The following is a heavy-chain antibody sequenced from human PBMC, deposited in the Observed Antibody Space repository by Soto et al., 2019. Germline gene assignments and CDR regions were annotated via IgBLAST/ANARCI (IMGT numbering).Heavy chain of an antibody. J-gene: IGHJ4*02. D-gene: IGHD5-18*01. CDR2: MYDSGGM. V-gene: IGHV4-31*11. CDR1: GGSISSGGHY. CDR3: ARGGYSYGNFDY. Sequence: ASETLSLTCAVSGGSISSGGHYWSWIRQHPGKGLEWIGYMYDSGGMHYKPSLKSRVTMSVDTSKNQFSLELRSVTAADTAVYYCARGGYSYGNFDYWGQGTLVTVSS.